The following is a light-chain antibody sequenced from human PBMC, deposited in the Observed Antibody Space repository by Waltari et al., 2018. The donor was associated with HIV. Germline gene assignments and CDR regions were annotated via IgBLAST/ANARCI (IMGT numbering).Light chain of an antibody. Sequence: HSALTQPASVSGSPGQSITISCTGTSSNVGTYNLVSWYQQHPGKAPKLLIYEVKRRPSGLSVRFSGSESVNTASLTVSGLQAEDEAIYYCCSYAGSDTLVFGGGTSLTIL. CDR2: EVK. J-gene: IGLJ3*02. CDR1: SSNVGTYNL. CDR3: CSYAGSDTLV. V-gene: IGLV2-23*02.